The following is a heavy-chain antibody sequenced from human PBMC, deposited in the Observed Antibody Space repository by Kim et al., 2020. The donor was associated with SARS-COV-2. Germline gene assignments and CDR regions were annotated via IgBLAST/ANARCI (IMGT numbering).Heavy chain of an antibody. CDR1: GFTFDDYA. CDR2: ISGDGGST. Sequence: GGSLRLSCAASGFTFDDYAMHWVRQAPGKGLEWVSLISGDGGSTYYADSVKGRFTISRDNSKNSLYLQMNSLRTEDTALYYCAKDRTYYYDSSGYYYVAGHYGMDVWGQGTTVTVSS. D-gene: IGHD3-22*01. J-gene: IGHJ6*02. CDR3: AKDRTYYYDSSGYYYVAGHYGMDV. V-gene: IGHV3-43*02.